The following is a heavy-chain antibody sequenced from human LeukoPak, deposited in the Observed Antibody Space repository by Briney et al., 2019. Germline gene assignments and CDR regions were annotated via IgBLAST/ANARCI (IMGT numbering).Heavy chain of an antibody. Sequence: GGSLRLSCAASGFTFSNYAMTWVRQAPGTGLERVSGISGSGRDTFYADSVKGRFTTSRDNSKNTLYLQMNSLRAEDTAVYYCAKDIKTGYGDSSFDYWGQGTLVTVSS. CDR1: GFTFSNYA. D-gene: IGHD4-17*01. CDR2: ISGSGRDT. J-gene: IGHJ4*02. CDR3: AKDIKTGYGDSSFDY. V-gene: IGHV3-23*01.